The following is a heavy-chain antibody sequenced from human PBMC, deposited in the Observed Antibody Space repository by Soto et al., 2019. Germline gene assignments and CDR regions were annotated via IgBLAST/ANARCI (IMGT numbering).Heavy chain of an antibody. J-gene: IGHJ2*01. Sequence: QVQLQESGPGLVKPSETLSLTCIVPGGSISSYFWSWFRQPPGKGLEWIGNIFYTGSTNYNPSLKSRVTISVDTSKDEFSLNLNSVTAADTAVYYCARRGAPTAYWYFDLWGRGTLVTVSS. CDR1: GGSISSYF. V-gene: IGHV4-59*08. D-gene: IGHD1-1*01. CDR3: ARRGAPTAYWYFDL. CDR2: IFYTGST.